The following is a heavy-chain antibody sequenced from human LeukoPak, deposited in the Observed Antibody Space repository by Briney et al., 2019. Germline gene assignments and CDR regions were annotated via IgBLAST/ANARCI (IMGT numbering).Heavy chain of an antibody. CDR3: ARQRRRATVTTLTSSVDYGMDV. D-gene: IGHD4-17*01. CDR2: IIPIFGTA. Sequence: GASVKVSCKASGGTFSSYAISGVRQAPGQGREWMGGIIPIFGTANYAQKFQGRVTITADKSTSTAYMELSSLRSEDTAVYYCARQRRRATVTTLTSSVDYGMDVWGKGTTVTVSS. V-gene: IGHV1-69*06. J-gene: IGHJ6*04. CDR1: GGTFSSYA.